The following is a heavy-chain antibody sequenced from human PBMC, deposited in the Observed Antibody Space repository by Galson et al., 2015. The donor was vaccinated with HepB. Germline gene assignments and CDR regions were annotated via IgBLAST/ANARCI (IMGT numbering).Heavy chain of an antibody. CDR1: GFTFSNAW. CDR3: TTEWQQLARSGFDY. Sequence: SLRLSCAASGFTFSNAWMSWVRQAPGKGLEWVGRIKSKTDGGTTDYAAPVKGRFTISRDDSKNTLYLQMNSLKTEDTAVYYCTTEWQQLARSGFDYWGQGTLVTVSS. CDR2: IKSKTDGGTT. J-gene: IGHJ4*02. D-gene: IGHD6-13*01. V-gene: IGHV3-15*01.